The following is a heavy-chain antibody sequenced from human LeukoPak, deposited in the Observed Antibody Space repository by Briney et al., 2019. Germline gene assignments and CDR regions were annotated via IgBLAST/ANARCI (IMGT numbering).Heavy chain of an antibody. CDR3: ARPIQGAFDI. CDR2: INSDGSST. Sequence: GGSLRLSCAASGFTFSSYGMSWVRQAPGKGLEWVSRINSDGSSTSYADSVKGRFTISRDNAKNTLYLQMNSLRAEDTAVYYCARPIQGAFDIWGQGTMVTVSS. J-gene: IGHJ3*02. CDR1: GFTFSSYG. V-gene: IGHV3-74*01.